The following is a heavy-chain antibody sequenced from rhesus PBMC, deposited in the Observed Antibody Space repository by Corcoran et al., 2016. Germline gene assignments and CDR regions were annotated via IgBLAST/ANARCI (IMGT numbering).Heavy chain of an antibody. Sequence: QVKLQQWGEGLMKPSETLSLTCAVYGGSISGFYFWTWIRRAPGKGLEWIGNIDGNSATPKYSPTLKNRVTISKDTFKKQLSLRVYSVTAADTAAYYCARGASGWSDNSLDVWGPGVLVTVSS. CDR3: ARGASGWSDNSLDV. CDR1: GGSISGFYF. V-gene: IGHV4-73*01. J-gene: IGHJ5-2*01. D-gene: IGHD6S26*01. CDR2: IDGNSATP.